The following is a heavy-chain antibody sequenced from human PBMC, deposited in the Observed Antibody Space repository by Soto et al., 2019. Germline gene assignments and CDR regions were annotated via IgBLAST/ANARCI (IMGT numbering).Heavy chain of an antibody. V-gene: IGHV3-7*01. CDR3: ARRPGYSSGWFAD. CDR2: IKQDGSEK. J-gene: IGHJ4*02. D-gene: IGHD6-19*01. Sequence: EVQLVESGGGLVQPGGSLRLSCAASGFTFSTYWMSWVRQAPGKGLEWLANIKQDGSEKYYVDSVKGRFTVSRDNAKNSLYLQVNSLRAEDTAVYYCARRPGYSSGWFADWGQGTLVTVS. CDR1: GFTFSTYW.